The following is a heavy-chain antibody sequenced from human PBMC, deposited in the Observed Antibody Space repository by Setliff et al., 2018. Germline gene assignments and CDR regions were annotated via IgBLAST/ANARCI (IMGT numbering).Heavy chain of an antibody. CDR1: GGSFSGYY. V-gene: IGHV4-34*01. CDR2: INHSGST. CDR3: ARSPGHYNFWSGYYTGGCFDY. Sequence: NPSETLSLTCAVYGGSFSGYYWSWIRQPPGKGLEWIGEINHSGSTNYNPSLKSRVTISVDTSKNQFSLKLSSVTAADTAVYYCARSPGHYNFWSGYYTGGCFDYWGQGTLVTVSS. D-gene: IGHD3-3*01. J-gene: IGHJ4*02.